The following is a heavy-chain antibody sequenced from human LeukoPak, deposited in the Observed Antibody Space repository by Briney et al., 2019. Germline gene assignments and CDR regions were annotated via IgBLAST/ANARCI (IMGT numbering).Heavy chain of an antibody. CDR2: IYTSGST. Sequence: SETLSLTCTVSGGSISSYYWSWIRQPAGKGLEWIGRIYTSGSTNYNPSLKSRVTMSVDTSKNQFSLKLSSVTAADTAVYYCARTLQVVADPASWFDPWGQGTLVTVSS. J-gene: IGHJ5*02. CDR3: ARTLQVVADPASWFDP. V-gene: IGHV4-4*07. D-gene: IGHD2-15*01. CDR1: GGSISSYY.